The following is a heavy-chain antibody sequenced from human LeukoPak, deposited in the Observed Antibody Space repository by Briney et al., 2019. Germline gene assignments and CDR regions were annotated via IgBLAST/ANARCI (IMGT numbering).Heavy chain of an antibody. D-gene: IGHD3-16*01. CDR2: ISYDGSNK. V-gene: IGHV3-30*18. J-gene: IGHJ4*02. Sequence: GGSLRLSCAASGFTFSSYEMNWVRQAPGKGLEWVAVISYDGSNKYYADSVKGRFTISRDNSKNTLYLQMNSLRAEDTAVYYCAKENWGIYYFDYWGQGTLVTVSS. CDR1: GFTFSSYE. CDR3: AKENWGIYYFDY.